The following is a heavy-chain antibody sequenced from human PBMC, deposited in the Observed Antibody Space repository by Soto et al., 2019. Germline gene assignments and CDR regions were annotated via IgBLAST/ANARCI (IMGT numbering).Heavy chain of an antibody. V-gene: IGHV3-23*01. J-gene: IGHJ4*02. CDR2: VSGSGDST. D-gene: IGHD5-12*01. CDR3: AKDDADYYIVSTIGGVDY. CDR1: GFTFGSYA. Sequence: EVQLLESGGGLVQPGGSLRLSCAASGFTFGSYAMAWVRQAPGKGLEWVSSVSGSGDSTYYADSVRGRFTISRDNSKNTLFLQMNSLRAEDTALYYWAKDDADYYIVSTIGGVDYWGQGTLVTVSS.